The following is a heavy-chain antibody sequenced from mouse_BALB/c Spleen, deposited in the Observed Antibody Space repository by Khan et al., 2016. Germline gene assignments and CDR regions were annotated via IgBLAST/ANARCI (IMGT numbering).Heavy chain of an antibody. CDR1: GFTFTDYY. J-gene: IGHJ4*01. CDR3: ARVCSYARDY. Sequence: EVELVESGGGLVQPGGSLRLSCATSGFTFTDYYMSWVRQPPGKALEWLGFIRNKANGYTTEYSASVKGRFTISRDNSQSILYLQMNTLRAEDSATYYCARVCSYARDYWGQGTSVTVSS. V-gene: IGHV7-3*02. D-gene: IGHD6-1*01. CDR2: IRNKANGYTT.